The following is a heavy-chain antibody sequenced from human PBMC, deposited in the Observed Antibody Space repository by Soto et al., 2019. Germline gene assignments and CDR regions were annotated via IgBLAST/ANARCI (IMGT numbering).Heavy chain of an antibody. CDR1: GVSLNSGHYY. CDR3: GKVLIGATRHTDVDS. D-gene: IGHD2-15*01. J-gene: IGHJ4*02. V-gene: IGHV4-39*01. CDR2: IYYDEST. Sequence: QVQLQESGPGLLKPLDTLSLTCTVSGVSLNSGHYYWVWIRQSPGKGLAWIASIYYDESTYYNPSLKSRVTISTDKPKNQFSLTLKSVTAADTAVYYCGKVLIGATRHTDVDSWGQGALVTVSS.